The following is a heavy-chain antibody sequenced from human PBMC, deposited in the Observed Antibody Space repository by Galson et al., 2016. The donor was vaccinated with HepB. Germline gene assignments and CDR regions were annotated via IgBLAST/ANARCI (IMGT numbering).Heavy chain of an antibody. CDR2: IDWDDEK. D-gene: IGHD6-19*01. V-gene: IGHV2-70*01. J-gene: IGHJ6*02. CDR3: ARAYSSGWFYGMDV. Sequence: PALVKPTQTLTLTCTFSGFSLSTGGVCVTWIRQPPGQALEWLALIDWDDEKYYSTSLKTRLTVSKDTSKNQVVLTMTNMDPVDTATYYCARAYSSGWFYGMDVWGQGTTVTVS. CDR1: GFSLSTGGVC.